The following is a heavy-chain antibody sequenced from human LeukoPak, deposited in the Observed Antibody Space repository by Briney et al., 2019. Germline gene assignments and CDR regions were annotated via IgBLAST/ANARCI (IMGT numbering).Heavy chain of an antibody. D-gene: IGHD3-10*01. CDR1: GFTVSSNY. V-gene: IGHV3-53*01. J-gene: IGHJ4*02. CDR3: ARSGNYYNAFDY. CDR2: IYSGGST. Sequence: GGSQRLSCAVSGFTVSSNYMNWVRQAPGKGLEWVSVIYSGGSTYYADSVKGRFTISRDNSKNTLYLQMNSLRAEDTAVYYCARSGNYYNAFDYWGQGTLVTVSS.